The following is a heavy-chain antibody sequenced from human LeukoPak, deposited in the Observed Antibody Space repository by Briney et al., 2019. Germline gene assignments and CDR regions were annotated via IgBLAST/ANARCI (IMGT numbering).Heavy chain of an antibody. Sequence: GGSLRLSCAASGFTVSSNYMSWVRQAPGKGLEWVANIKQDGSEKYYVDSVKGRFTISRDNAKNSLYLQMNSLRAEDTALYYCAKDRGDDYGDPPDYYYYGMDVWGQGTTVTVSS. CDR2: IKQDGSEK. CDR1: GFTVSSNY. V-gene: IGHV3-7*03. CDR3: AKDRGDDYGDPPDYYYYGMDV. D-gene: IGHD4-17*01. J-gene: IGHJ6*02.